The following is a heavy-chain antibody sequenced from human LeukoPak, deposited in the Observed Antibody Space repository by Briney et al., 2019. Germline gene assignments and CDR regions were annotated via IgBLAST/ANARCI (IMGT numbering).Heavy chain of an antibody. CDR2: ISSSSSTI. CDR3: ARDGDDYDSSGYLVSYFDY. J-gene: IGHJ4*02. V-gene: IGHV3-48*01. Sequence: PGGSLRLSCAASGFTFSSYSMNWVRQAPGKGLEWVSYISSSSSTIYYADSVKGRFTIPRDNAKNSLYLQMNSLRAEDTAVYYCARDGDDYDSSGYLVSYFDYWGQGTLVTVSS. CDR1: GFTFSSYS. D-gene: IGHD3-22*01.